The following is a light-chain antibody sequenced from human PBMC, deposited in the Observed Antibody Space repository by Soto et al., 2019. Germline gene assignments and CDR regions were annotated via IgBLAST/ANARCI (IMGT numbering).Light chain of an antibody. V-gene: IGLV2-23*01. Sequence: QSALTQPASVSGSPGQSITISCTGTSSDVGSYNLVSWYQQHPGNAPKLMIYEGRKRPSGVSNRFFGSKSGNTASLTISGLQAEDEADYYCCSFARGSTLVFGGGTKLTVL. CDR1: SSDVGSYNL. CDR3: CSFARGSTLV. CDR2: EGR. J-gene: IGLJ3*02.